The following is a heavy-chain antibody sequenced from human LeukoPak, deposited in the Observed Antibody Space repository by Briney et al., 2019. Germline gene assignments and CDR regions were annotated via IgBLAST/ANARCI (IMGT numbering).Heavy chain of an antibody. V-gene: IGHV4-38-2*02. CDR2: IYHSGST. J-gene: IGHJ6*03. CDR3: ARDASGWYYYYYMDV. CDR1: GYSISSGYY. Sequence: KPSETLSLTCTVSGYSISSGYYWGWIRQPPGKGLEWIGSIYHSGSTYYNPSLKSRVTISVDTSKNQFSLKLSSVTAADTAVYYCARDASGWYYYYYMDVWGKGTTVTVSS. D-gene: IGHD6-19*01.